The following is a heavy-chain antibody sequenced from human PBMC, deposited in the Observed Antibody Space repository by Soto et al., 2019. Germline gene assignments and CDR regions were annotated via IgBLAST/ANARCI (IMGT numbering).Heavy chain of an antibody. D-gene: IGHD5-12*01. J-gene: IGHJ6*02. CDR2: IIPIFGTA. Sequence: QVQLVQSGAEVKKPGSSVKVSCKASGGTFSSYAISWVRQAPGQGLEWMGGIIPIFGTANYAQKFQGRVTITADESTSTAHMELSSLRSEDTAVYYCARCVATTLTYYYYGMDVWGQGTTVTVSS. V-gene: IGHV1-69*12. CDR1: GGTFSSYA. CDR3: ARCVATTLTYYYYGMDV.